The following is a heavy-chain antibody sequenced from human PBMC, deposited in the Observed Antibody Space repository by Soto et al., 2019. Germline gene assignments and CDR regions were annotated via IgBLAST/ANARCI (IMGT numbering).Heavy chain of an antibody. J-gene: IGHJ4*02. CDR2: INPSGGST. Sequence: GASVKVSCKASGYTFTSYHMHWVRQAPGQGLEWMGIINPSGGSTSYAQKFQGRVTMTRDTSTSTVYMELSSLRSEDTAVYYCAVSYYDILTGYGYFDYWGQGTLVTVSS. V-gene: IGHV1-46*01. D-gene: IGHD3-9*01. CDR1: GYTFTSYH. CDR3: AVSYYDILTGYGYFDY.